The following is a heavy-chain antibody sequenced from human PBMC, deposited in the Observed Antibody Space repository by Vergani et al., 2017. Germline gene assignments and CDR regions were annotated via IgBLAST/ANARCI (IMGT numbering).Heavy chain of an antibody. CDR1: GGSISSYY. J-gene: IGHJ5*02. Sequence: QVQLQESGPGLVKPSETLSLTCTVSGGSISSYYWSWIRQPPGKGLEWIGYIYYSGSTNYNPSLKSRVTISVDTSKNQFSLKLSSVTAADTAVYYCARARYPYNWFDPWGQGTLVTVSS. D-gene: IGHD2-2*01. V-gene: IGHV4-59*08. CDR2: IYYSGST. CDR3: ARARYPYNWFDP.